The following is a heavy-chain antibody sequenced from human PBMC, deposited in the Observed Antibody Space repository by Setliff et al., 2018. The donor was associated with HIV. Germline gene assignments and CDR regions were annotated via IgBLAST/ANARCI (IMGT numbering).Heavy chain of an antibody. Sequence: ASVKVSCKASGDTFSSYPISWVRQAPGQGLEWMGGIIPIFGTTHYAQRFQGRVTVTADESTSTDYMQLSSLRSDDTAVYYCARGRNYDSSGYGDYYYYMDVWGKGTTVTVSS. V-gene: IGHV1-69*13. D-gene: IGHD3-22*01. CDR2: IIPIFGTT. J-gene: IGHJ6*03. CDR3: ARGRNYDSSGYGDYYYYMDV. CDR1: GDTFSSYP.